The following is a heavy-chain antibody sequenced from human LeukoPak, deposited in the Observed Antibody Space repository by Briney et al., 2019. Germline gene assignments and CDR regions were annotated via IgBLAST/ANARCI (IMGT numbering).Heavy chain of an antibody. CDR1: GFTCSAYW. Sequence: GGSLRLSCAASGFTCSAYWMRGVRQAPGKGLDWVANIKQYGRDKYYVDSVKGRFTISRDNAKNSLYLQINSLRADDTAVYYCARKTVVGSYFDYWGQGPPLTVSS. CDR3: ARKTVVGSYFDY. CDR2: IKQYGRDK. V-gene: IGHV3-7*03. J-gene: IGHJ4*02. D-gene: IGHD4-23*01.